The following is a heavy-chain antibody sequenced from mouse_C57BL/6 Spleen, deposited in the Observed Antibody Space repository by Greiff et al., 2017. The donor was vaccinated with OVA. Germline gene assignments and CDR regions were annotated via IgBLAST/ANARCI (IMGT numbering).Heavy chain of an antibody. D-gene: IGHD1-1*01. CDR2: IYPGDGDT. Sequence: QVQLQQSGAELVKPGASVKISCKASGYAFSSYWMNWVKQRPGKGLEWIGQIYPGDGDTNYNGKFKGKATLTADKSSSTAYMQLSSLTSEDSAVYFCARKGLLRYFDYWGQGTTLTVSS. J-gene: IGHJ2*01. V-gene: IGHV1-80*01. CDR1: GYAFSSYW. CDR3: ARKGLLRYFDY.